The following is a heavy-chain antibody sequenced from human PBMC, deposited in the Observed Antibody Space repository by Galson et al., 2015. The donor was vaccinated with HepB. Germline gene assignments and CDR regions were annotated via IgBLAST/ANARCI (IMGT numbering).Heavy chain of an antibody. D-gene: IGHD3-16*01. CDR1: GFTFSSDS. Sequence: SGAEVKKPGGSLKISCAASGFTFSSDSMNWVRQAPGKGLEWVSSISSSSSYIYYADSVKGRFIISRDNAKNSLYLQMNSLRAEDTAVYYFASSEGGYWGQGTLVTVSS. CDR3: ASSEGGY. J-gene: IGHJ4*02. V-gene: IGHV3-21*01. CDR2: ISSSSSYI.